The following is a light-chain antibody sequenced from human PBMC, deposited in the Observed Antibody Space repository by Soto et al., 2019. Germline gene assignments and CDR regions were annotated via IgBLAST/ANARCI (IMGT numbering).Light chain of an antibody. Sequence: ELVLTQSPGTLSLSPGERATISCRASQSVSSNYLAWYQKSPGQPPSLLIYGASNRANGVPDRFSGSGSGTDFTITISRLEPEDFSVYYCQQYGTSPYTFGQGTKLEIK. J-gene: IGKJ2*01. CDR2: GAS. CDR3: QQYGTSPYT. V-gene: IGKV3-20*01. CDR1: QSVSSNY.